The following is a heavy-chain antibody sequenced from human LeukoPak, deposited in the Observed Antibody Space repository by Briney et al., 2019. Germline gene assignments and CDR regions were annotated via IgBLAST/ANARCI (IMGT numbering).Heavy chain of an antibody. CDR2: INPNSGGT. CDR3: ARGFTGYSSGWTFDY. J-gene: IGHJ4*02. Sequence: GASVKVSCKASGYTLTDNNMHWGREAPGQGGERGGRINPNSGGTNYAQKFQGRVTMTRDTSISTAYMELSRLRSDDTAVYYCARGFTGYSSGWTFDYWGQGTLVTVSS. CDR1: GYTLTDNN. D-gene: IGHD6-19*01. V-gene: IGHV1-2*06.